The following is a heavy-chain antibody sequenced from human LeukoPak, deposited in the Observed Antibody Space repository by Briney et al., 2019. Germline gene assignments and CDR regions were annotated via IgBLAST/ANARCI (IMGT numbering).Heavy chain of an antibody. CDR3: AKDGGWMDPSVLYWYFDL. D-gene: IGHD3-16*01. CDR2: IRSDGSSN. CDR1: GFTFSSHG. Sequence: PGGSLKLSCAASGFTFSSHGMHWVRQAPGKGLEWVTFIRSDGSSNYYGDSVKGRFTLSRDNFKNTLSLQMNSLRAEDTAVYYCAKDGGWMDPSVLYWYFDLWGRGTLVTVSS. J-gene: IGHJ2*01. V-gene: IGHV3-30*02.